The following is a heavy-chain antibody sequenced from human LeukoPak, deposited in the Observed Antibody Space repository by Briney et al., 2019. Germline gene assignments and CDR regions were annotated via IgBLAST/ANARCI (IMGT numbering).Heavy chain of an antibody. V-gene: IGHV1-18*01. CDR3: AKTHYYDYVWGSYRFDY. J-gene: IGHJ4*02. Sequence: ASVKVSCKASGYTFTSYGISWVRQAPGQGLEWMGWISAYNGNTNYAQKLYGRVTMTTDTSTSTAYMELRSLRSDDTAVYYCAKTHYYDYVWGSYRFDYWGQGTLVTFSS. CDR2: ISAYNGNT. CDR1: GYTFTSYG. D-gene: IGHD3-16*02.